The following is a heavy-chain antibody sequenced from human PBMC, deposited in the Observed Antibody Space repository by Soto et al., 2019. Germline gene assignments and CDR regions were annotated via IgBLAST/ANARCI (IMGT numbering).Heavy chain of an antibody. V-gene: IGHV3-21*01. CDR1: GFTFSSYS. D-gene: IGHD2-8*01. CDR3: ARDQLDIVLMVYVSPTPFDI. Sequence: GGSLRLSCAASGFTFSSYSMNWVRQAPGKGLEWVPSISSSSSYIYYADSVKGRFTISRDNAKNSLYLQMNSLRAEDTAVYYWARDQLDIVLMVYVSPTPFDIWGQGTMVTVSS. J-gene: IGHJ3*02. CDR2: ISSSSSYI.